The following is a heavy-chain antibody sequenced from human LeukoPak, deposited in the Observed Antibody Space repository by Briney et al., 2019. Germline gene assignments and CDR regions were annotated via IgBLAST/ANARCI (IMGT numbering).Heavy chain of an antibody. V-gene: IGHV4-38-2*02. CDR1: GYSLSSGYY. D-gene: IGHD5-18*01. CDR2: IYHSGST. J-gene: IGHJ4*02. Sequence: PSETLSLTCTVSGYSLSSGYYWGWIRQPPGKGLEWIGSIYHSGSTYYNPSLKSRVTISVDTSKNQFSLKLSSVTAADTAVYYCAKSSYSIFDYWGQGTLVTVSS. CDR3: AKSSYSIFDY.